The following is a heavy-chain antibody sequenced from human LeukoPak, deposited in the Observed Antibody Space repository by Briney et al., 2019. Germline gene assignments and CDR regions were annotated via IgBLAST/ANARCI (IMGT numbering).Heavy chain of an antibody. CDR2: IYYSGGT. D-gene: IGHD6-19*01. CDR3: ARGRYSSGIYYFDY. CDR1: GGSISSYY. Sequence: PSETLSLTCTVSGGSISSYYWSWIRQPPGKGREWIGYIYYSGGTNYNPSLKSRVTISVDTSKNQFSLKLSSVTAADTAVYYCARGRYSSGIYYFDYWGQGTLVTVSS. J-gene: IGHJ4*02. V-gene: IGHV4-59*01.